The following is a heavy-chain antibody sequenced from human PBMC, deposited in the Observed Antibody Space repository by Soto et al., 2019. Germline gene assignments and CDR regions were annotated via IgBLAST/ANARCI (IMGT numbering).Heavy chain of an antibody. CDR3: ARGVSSSDNGMDV. J-gene: IGHJ6*02. V-gene: IGHV3-48*02. CDR1: GFSFSTYS. Sequence: EVQLVESGGGLVQPGGSLRLSCAASGFSFSTYSMNWVRQAPGKGLEWVSYISSRSYTIYYVDSVKGRFTISSDNAKNSLSLQMNSLRDEATAVYYCARGVSSSDNGMDVWGQGTTVTVSS. D-gene: IGHD6-6*01. CDR2: ISSRSYTI.